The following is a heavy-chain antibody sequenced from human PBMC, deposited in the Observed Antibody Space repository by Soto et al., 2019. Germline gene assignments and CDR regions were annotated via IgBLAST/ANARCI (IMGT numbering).Heavy chain of an antibody. CDR1: GFTFGADW. CDR2: INRAGNDR. D-gene: IGHD3-22*01. CDR3: TRDLDTSGSAPISEF. V-gene: IGHV3-7*03. J-gene: IGHJ4*02. Sequence: LRLSCAGSGFTFGADWMSWVRQAPGNGLEWVANINRAGNDRYYVDSVKGRFTISRDNAKNSLYLQMNSLRAEDTAVYYCTRDLDTSGSAPISEFWGQGTLVTVSS.